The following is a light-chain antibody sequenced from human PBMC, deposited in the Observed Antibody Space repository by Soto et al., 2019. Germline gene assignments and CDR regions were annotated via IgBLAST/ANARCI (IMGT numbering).Light chain of an antibody. CDR3: QSYDSSLSGYVV. CDR1: SSNIGAGYD. V-gene: IGLV1-40*01. J-gene: IGLJ2*01. CDR2: GNS. Sequence: QSVLRQPPSVSGAPGQRVTISCTGRSSNIGAGYDVHWYQQLPGTAPKLLIYGNSNRPSGVPDRFSGSKSGTSASLAITGLQAGDEADYYCQSYDSSLSGYVVFGGGTKLTVL.